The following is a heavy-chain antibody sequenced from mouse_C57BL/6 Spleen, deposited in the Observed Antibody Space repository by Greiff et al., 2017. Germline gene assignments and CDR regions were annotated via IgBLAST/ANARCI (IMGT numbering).Heavy chain of an antibody. V-gene: IGHV1-55*01. D-gene: IGHD2-2*01. J-gene: IGHJ2*01. CDR3: ARRMVKTSPLDY. Sequence: VQLQQPGAELVKPGASVKMSCKASGYTFTSYWITWVKQRPGQGLEWIGDIYPGSGSTNYNEKFKSKATLTVDTSSSTAYMPLSSLTSEDAAVYDCARRMVKTSPLDYWGQVTTLTVSS. CDR1: GYTFTSYW. CDR2: IYPGSGST.